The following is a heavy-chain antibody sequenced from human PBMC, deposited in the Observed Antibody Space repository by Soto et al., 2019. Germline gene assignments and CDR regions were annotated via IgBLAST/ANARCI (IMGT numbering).Heavy chain of an antibody. Sequence: GGSLRLSCAASGFTFSSYSMNWVRQAPGKGLEWVSSISSSSSYIYYADSVKGRFTISRDNAKNSLYLQMNSLRAEDTAVYYCARARGGATRLLEWRRWNGMDVWGQGTTVTVSS. J-gene: IGHJ6*02. CDR3: ARARGGATRLLEWRRWNGMDV. D-gene: IGHD3-3*01. CDR1: GFTFSSYS. CDR2: ISSSSSYI. V-gene: IGHV3-21*01.